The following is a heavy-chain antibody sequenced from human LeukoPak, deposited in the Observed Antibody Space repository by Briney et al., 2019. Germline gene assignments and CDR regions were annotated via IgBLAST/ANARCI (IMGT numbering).Heavy chain of an antibody. V-gene: IGHV1-8*01. J-gene: IGHJ3*02. Sequence: ASVKVSCKASGYTFTSYDINWVRQATGQGLEWMGWMNPNSGNTGYAQKFQGRVTMTRNTSISTAYMELSSLRSEDTAVYYCAREGGYCSGGSCYPGGAFDIWGQGTMVTVSS. CDR3: AREGGYCSGGSCYPGGAFDI. D-gene: IGHD2-15*01. CDR2: MNPNSGNT. CDR1: GYTFTSYD.